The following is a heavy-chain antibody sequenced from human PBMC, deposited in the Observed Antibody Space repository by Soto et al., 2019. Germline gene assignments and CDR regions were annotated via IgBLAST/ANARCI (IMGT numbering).Heavy chain of an antibody. Sequence: WWSWVRQPPGKGLEWIGEIYHSGNTKYNPSLKSRVTISVDKSKNQFSLKLNSVTAADTAVYYCARENDFWSGPNGLDVWGQGTTVTVSS. CDR1: W. D-gene: IGHD3-3*01. CDR2: IYHSGNT. CDR3: ARENDFWSGPNGLDV. J-gene: IGHJ6*02. V-gene: IGHV4-4*02.